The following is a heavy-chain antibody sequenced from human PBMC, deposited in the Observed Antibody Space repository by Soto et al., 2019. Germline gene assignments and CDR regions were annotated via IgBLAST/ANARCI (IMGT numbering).Heavy chain of an antibody. CDR3: ARHLSRDGYNYAFDI. D-gene: IGHD5-12*01. CDR2: IYYSGST. V-gene: IGHV4-59*08. CDR1: GGSISSYY. J-gene: IGHJ3*02. Sequence: SETLSLTCTVSGGSISSYYWSWIRQPPGKGLEWIGYIYYSGSTYYNPSLKSRVTISVDTSKNQFSLKLSSVTAADTAVYYCARHLSRDGYNYAFDIWGQGTMVTVSS.